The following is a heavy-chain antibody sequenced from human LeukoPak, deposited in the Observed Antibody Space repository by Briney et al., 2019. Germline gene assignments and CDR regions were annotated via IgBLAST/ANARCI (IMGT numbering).Heavy chain of an antibody. D-gene: IGHD6-13*01. Sequence: SETLSLTCAVYGGSFSGYYWSWIRQPPGKGLEWIGEINHSGSTNYNPSLKSRVTISVDTSKNQFSLKLSSVTAADTAVYYCARDKRYSSSWYEFWFDPWGQGTLVTVSS. V-gene: IGHV4-34*01. CDR3: ARDKRYSSSWYEFWFDP. CDR1: GGSFSGYY. CDR2: INHSGST. J-gene: IGHJ5*02.